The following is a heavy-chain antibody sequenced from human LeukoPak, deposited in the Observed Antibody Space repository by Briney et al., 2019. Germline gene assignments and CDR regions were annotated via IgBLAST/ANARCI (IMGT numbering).Heavy chain of an antibody. V-gene: IGHV3-74*01. CDR3: ARGRRGSYYYYYGMDV. Sequence: PGGSLRLSCAASGFTFSSYWMHWVRQAPGKGLVWVARITNDGSSTSYADSVKGRFTISRDNAKNTLYLQMNSLRAEDTAVYYCARGRRGSYYYYYGMDVWGKGTTVTVSS. CDR1: GFTFSSYW. CDR2: ITNDGSST. D-gene: IGHD3-16*01. J-gene: IGHJ6*04.